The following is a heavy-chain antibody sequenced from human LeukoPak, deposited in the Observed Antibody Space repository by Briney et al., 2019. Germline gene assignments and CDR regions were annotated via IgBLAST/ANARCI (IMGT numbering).Heavy chain of an antibody. Sequence: AGGSLRLSCAASGFTFSSYGIHWVRQAPGKGLEWVTFIPYDGSNKFYADSMKGRFTISRDNSKNTLYLQMNSLRPEDTAVYYCAKGFGEFSYYYYGMDVWGQGTTVTVSS. CDR1: GFTFSSYG. J-gene: IGHJ6*02. V-gene: IGHV3-30*02. CDR2: IPYDGSNK. D-gene: IGHD3-10*01. CDR3: AKGFGEFSYYYYGMDV.